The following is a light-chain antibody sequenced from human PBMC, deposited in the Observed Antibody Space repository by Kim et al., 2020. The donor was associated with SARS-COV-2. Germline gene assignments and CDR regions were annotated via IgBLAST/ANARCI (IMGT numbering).Light chain of an antibody. CDR2: DVS. V-gene: IGLV2-14*03. CDR3: TSYTSSSNFNFV. J-gene: IGLJ1*01. Sequence: QSALTQPASVSGSPGQSITISCTGTSSDIGGYNYVSWYQQYPDKAPKLMIYDVSERPSGVSNRFSASKSGNTASLTISGLQAEDGADYYCTSYTSSSNFNFVFGTGTKVTVL. CDR1: SSDIGGYNY.